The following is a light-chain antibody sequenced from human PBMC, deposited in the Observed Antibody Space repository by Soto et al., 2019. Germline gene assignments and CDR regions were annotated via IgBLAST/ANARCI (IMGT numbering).Light chain of an antibody. CDR1: QSRVYSDGNTY. CDR2: KVS. J-gene: IGKJ4*01. Sequence: DVVMTQSPLSLPVTLGQPASISCRSSQSRVYSDGNTYLNWFQQRPDQSPRRLIYKVSNRDSGVPDRFSGSGSGTDFTLKISRVEAEDVGVYYCMQGTHWPLTFGGGTKVDI. V-gene: IGKV2-30*01. CDR3: MQGTHWPLT.